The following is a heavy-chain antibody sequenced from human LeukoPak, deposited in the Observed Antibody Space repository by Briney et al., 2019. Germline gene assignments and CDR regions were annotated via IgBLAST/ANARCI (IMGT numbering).Heavy chain of an antibody. CDR1: GSGFTFGNFA. CDR3: AKDGSWGDYYFYFYMDA. J-gene: IGHJ6*03. D-gene: IGHD3-16*01. CDR2: ISGSGYYT. V-gene: IGHV3-23*01. Sequence: GGSLRLSCEASGSGFTFGNFALSWVRQAPGKGLEWVSGISGSGYYTYYADSVKGRFTISRDNSKNTLYIQMNSLRAEDTAVYYCAKDGSWGDYYFYFYMDAWGTGTTVTVSS.